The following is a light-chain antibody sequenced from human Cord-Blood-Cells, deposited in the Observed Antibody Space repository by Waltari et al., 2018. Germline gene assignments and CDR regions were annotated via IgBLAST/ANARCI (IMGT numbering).Light chain of an antibody. CDR1: SSDVGRYNL. V-gene: IGLV2-23*01. CDR2: GGS. J-gene: IGLJ3*02. Sequence: QSALTQPSPVSGSPGQSINISCPGTSSDVGRYNLVAWYQQHPGKAPNLMIYGGSKRPSGVSNRFSGSKSGNTASLTISGLQAEDEADYYCCSFAGSSTWVFGGGTKLTVL. CDR3: CSFAGSSTWV.